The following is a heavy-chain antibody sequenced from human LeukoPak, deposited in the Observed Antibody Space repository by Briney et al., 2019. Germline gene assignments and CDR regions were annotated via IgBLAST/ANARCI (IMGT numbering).Heavy chain of an antibody. J-gene: IGHJ4*02. CDR2: IYHSGST. Sequence: PSETLSLTCTVSGYSLSSGYYWGWIRQPPGKGLEWIGSIYHSGSTYYNPSLKSRVTISVDTSKNQFSLKLSSVTAADTAVYYCARRCGSGYYYFDYWGQGTLVTVSS. CDR3: ARRCGSGYYYFDY. CDR1: GYSLSSGYY. D-gene: IGHD3-3*01. V-gene: IGHV4-38-2*02.